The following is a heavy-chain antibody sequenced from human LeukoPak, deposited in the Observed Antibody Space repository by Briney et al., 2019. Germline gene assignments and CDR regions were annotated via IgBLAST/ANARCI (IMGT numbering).Heavy chain of an antibody. V-gene: IGHV3-48*03. D-gene: IGHD3-16*01. CDR2: ISGNGRTI. J-gene: IGHJ4*02. CDR3: TSDPERYSGSYDWGIDF. CDR1: GFTFSTYE. Sequence: GGSLRLSCAASGFTFSTYEMNWVRQAPGKVLEWVSYISGNGRTIYYADSVKGRFNISRDNARKSLYLQVNSLRVEDTAAYYCTSDPERYSGSYDWGIDFWGQGTLVTVSS.